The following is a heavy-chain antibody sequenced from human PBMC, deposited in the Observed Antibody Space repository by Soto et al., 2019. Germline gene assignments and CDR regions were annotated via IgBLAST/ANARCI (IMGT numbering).Heavy chain of an antibody. CDR2: ISAYNGNT. V-gene: IGHV1-18*01. D-gene: IGHD2-15*01. Sequence: ASVKVSCKASGYTFTSYGISWVRQAPGQGLEWMGWISAYNGNTNYAQKLQGRVTMTTDTSTSTAYMELRSLRSDDTAVYYCARSRYCSGGSCWYNWFDPWGQGTLVTVSS. J-gene: IGHJ5*02. CDR1: GYTFTSYG. CDR3: ARSRYCSGGSCWYNWFDP.